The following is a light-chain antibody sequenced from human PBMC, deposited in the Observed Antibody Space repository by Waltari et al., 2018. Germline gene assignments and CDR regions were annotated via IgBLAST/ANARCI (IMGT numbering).Light chain of an antibody. CDR3: SSYTSSSTLGV. Sequence: QSALTQPASVSGSPGQSITISCTGTSSDVGGYTSVSWYQQHPGKAPKLMIYEVSNRPSGVSNRFSGSKSGNTASLTISGLQAEDEADYYCSSYTSSSTLGVFGTGTKVTVL. J-gene: IGLJ1*01. V-gene: IGLV2-14*01. CDR2: EVS. CDR1: SSDVGGYTS.